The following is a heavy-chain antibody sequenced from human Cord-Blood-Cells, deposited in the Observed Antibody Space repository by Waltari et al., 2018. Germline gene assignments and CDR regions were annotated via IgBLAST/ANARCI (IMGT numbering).Heavy chain of an antibody. CDR2: IKSKTDGGTT. Sequence: GLEWVGRIKSKTDGGTTDYAAPVKGRFTISRDDSKNTLYLQMNSLKTEDTAVYYCTTALGLLPAHYYYWGQGTLVTVSS. D-gene: IGHD2-2*01. J-gene: IGHJ4*02. V-gene: IGHV3-15*01. CDR3: TTALGLLPAHYYY.